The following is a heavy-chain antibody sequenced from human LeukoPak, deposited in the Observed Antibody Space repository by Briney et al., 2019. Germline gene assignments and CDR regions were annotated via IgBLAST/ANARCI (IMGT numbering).Heavy chain of an antibody. CDR3: ARGAARFLEWPYFDY. CDR1: GGTFSSYA. D-gene: IGHD3-3*01. J-gene: IGHJ4*02. CDR2: IIPIFGTA. V-gene: IGHV1-69*13. Sequence: SVKVSGKASGGTFSSYAISWVRQAPGQGLEWMGGIIPIFGTANYAQKFQGRVTITADESTSTAYMELSSLRSEDTAVYYCARGAARFLEWPYFDYWGQGTLVTVSS.